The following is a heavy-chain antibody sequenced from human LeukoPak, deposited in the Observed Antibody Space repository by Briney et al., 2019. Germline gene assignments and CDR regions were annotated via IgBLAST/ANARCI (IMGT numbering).Heavy chain of an antibody. D-gene: IGHD2-2*01. V-gene: IGHV4-59*01. CDR2: IYYSGST. Sequence: NSSETLSLTCAVYGGSFSGYYWSWIRQPPGKGLEWIGYIYYSGSTNYNPSLKSRVTISVDTSKNQFSLKLSSVTAADTAVYYCARVTGSSSTTWLESHYYYYMDVWGKGTTVTVSS. CDR1: GGSFSGYY. CDR3: ARVTGSSSTTWLESHYYYYMDV. J-gene: IGHJ6*03.